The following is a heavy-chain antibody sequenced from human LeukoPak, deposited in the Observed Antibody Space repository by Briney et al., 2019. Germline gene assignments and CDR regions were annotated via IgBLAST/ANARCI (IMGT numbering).Heavy chain of an antibody. Sequence: GSLRLSCTASGFTFGDYTMSWFRQAPGKGLEWVGFIRSKAYGGATEYAASVQGRFSVSRDDSKSIAYLQMNSLKTEDTAVYYCTRSYCSSTRCYVGQFDYWGQGTLVTVSS. J-gene: IGHJ4*02. D-gene: IGHD2-2*01. CDR1: GFTFGDYT. CDR3: TRSYCSSTRCYVGQFDY. CDR2: IRSKAYGGAT. V-gene: IGHV3-49*03.